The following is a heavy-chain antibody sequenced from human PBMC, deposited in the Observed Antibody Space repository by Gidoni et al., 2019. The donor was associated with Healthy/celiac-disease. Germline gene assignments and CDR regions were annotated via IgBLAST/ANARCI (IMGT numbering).Heavy chain of an antibody. V-gene: IGHV3-30*03. J-gene: IGHJ4*02. CDR1: GFTFSSYG. CDR2: ISYDGSNK. D-gene: IGHD3-10*01. Sequence: QVQLVESGGGVVQPGRSLRLSCAASGFTFSSYGMHWVRLAPGKGLEWVAVISYDGSNKYYADSVKGRFTISRDNSKNTLYLQMNSLRAEDTAVYYCVLGGWDITMVRGVITTPEDYWGQGTLVTVSS. CDR3: VLGGWDITMVRGVITTPEDY.